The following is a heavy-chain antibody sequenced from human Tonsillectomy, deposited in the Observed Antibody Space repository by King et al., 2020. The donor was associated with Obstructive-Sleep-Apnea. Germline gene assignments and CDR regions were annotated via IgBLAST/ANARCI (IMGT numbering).Heavy chain of an antibody. Sequence: LQLQESGPGLVKPSQTLSLTCTVSGGSINSGDYYWNWIRQQPGKGLEWIGYIYYSGSTYYNPSLKSRVTISVDTSKNEFSLKLSSVTVADTAVYYCAGEERLGEFSLKRQPLFRADWAVWGQGTTVTVSS. D-gene: IGHD3-16*02. CDR2: IYYSGST. J-gene: IGHJ6*02. CDR1: GGSINSGDYY. V-gene: IGHV4-31*03. CDR3: AGEERLGEFSLKRQPLFRADWAV.